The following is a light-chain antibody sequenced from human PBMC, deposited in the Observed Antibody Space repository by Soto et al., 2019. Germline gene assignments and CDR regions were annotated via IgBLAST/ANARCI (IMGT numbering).Light chain of an antibody. V-gene: IGKV1-8*01. CDR1: QGISSY. CDR2: AAS. Sequence: AIRMTQSPSSLSASTGDIVTITFRASQGISSYLAWYQQKPGKAPKLLIYAASTLQSGVPSRFSGSGSGTDFTLTISSLQPEDFATYYCQQSYSTPRTFGQGTKVDIK. J-gene: IGKJ1*01. CDR3: QQSYSTPRT.